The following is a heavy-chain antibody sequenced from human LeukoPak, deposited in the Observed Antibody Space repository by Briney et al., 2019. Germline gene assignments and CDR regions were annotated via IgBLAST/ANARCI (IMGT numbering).Heavy chain of an antibody. Sequence: SETLSLTCTVSGGSISSSSYYWGWIRQPPGKGLEWIGSICYSGSTYYNPSLKSRVTISVDTSKNQFSLKLSSVTAADTAVYYCARTFGVVITFDYWGQGTLVTVSS. CDR3: ARTFGVVITFDY. V-gene: IGHV4-39*01. D-gene: IGHD3-3*01. CDR1: GGSISSSSYY. J-gene: IGHJ4*02. CDR2: ICYSGST.